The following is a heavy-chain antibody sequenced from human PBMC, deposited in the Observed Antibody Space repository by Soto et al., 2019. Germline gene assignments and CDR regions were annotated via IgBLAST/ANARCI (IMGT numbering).Heavy chain of an antibody. J-gene: IGHJ4*02. D-gene: IGHD3-10*01. V-gene: IGHV4-34*01. CDR1: GGSFRGYY. CDR3: ARGPVYGSGSYYRMGHFDY. Sequence: SETLCLTCAVYGGSFRGYYWSWIRQPPGKGLEWIGEINHSGSTNYNPSLKSRVTISVDTSKNQFSLKLSSVTAADTAVYYCARGPVYGSGSYYRMGHFDYWGQGTLVTVSS. CDR2: INHSGST.